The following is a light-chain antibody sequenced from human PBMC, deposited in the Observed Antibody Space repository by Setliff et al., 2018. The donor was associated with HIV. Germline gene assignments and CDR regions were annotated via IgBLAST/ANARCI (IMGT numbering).Light chain of an antibody. V-gene: IGKV3-20*01. CDR3: QQYVSPPQA. CDR2: GAS. Sequence: EIVLTQSPDTLSLSPGERATLSCRASQSLTSSYLAWYQQKPGQAPRLLIYGASSRATGIPDRFSGSGSGTDFTLTISRLEPEDFAVYYCQQYVSPPQAFGQGTKVDIK. CDR1: QSLTSSY. J-gene: IGKJ1*01.